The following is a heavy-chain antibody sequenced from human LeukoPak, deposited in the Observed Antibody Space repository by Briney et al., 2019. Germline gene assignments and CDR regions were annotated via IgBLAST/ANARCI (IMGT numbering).Heavy chain of an antibody. V-gene: IGHV3-23*01. CDR1: GFTFSSYA. D-gene: IGHD2-2*01. CDR2: ISGSGGST. Sequence: PGGSLRLSCAASGFTFSSYAMSWVRQAPGKGLEWVSAISGSGGSTYYADSVKGRFTISRDNSKNTLYLQMNSLRAEDTAVYYCARDPPFPYNDIVVVPAGTGMDVWGQGTTVTVSS. CDR3: ARDPPFPYNDIVVVPAGTGMDV. J-gene: IGHJ6*02.